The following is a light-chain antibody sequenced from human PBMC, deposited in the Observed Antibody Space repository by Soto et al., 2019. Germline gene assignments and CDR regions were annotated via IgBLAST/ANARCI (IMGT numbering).Light chain of an antibody. CDR3: AAWDDSLSGYV. Sequence: QSVLTQPPSASGTPGQRVTISCSGSSSNIGSDYVYWYQQFPVTAPKLLIYRNNQRPSGVPDRFSGSKSGTSASLAISGLRSEDEADYYCAAWDDSLSGYVFGTGTKLTVL. CDR1: SSNIGSDY. J-gene: IGLJ1*01. CDR2: RNN. V-gene: IGLV1-47*01.